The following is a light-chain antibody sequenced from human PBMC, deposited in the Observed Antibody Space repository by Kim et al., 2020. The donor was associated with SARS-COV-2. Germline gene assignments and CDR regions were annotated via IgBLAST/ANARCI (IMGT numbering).Light chain of an antibody. CDR3: NSCPTSATLGV. J-gene: IGLJ1*01. Sequence: QSSTISCTGPSSDVGGYNCVSWYQQHPGKAPNLMIYDVSNRPSGVSNRFSGSKSGNTASLTISGLQAEDEADYYCNSCPTSATLGVFGSGTRVTVL. CDR2: DVS. V-gene: IGLV2-14*03. CDR1: SSDVGGYNC.